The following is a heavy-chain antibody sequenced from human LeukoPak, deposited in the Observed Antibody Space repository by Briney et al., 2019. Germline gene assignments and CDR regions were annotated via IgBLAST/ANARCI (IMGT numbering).Heavy chain of an antibody. J-gene: IGHJ4*02. CDR3: TRDGIRVLDY. V-gene: IGHV6-1*01. D-gene: IGHD1-1*01. CDR2: TYYRSKWYN. CDR1: GDSVSSNSAA. Sequence: SQTLSLTCAISGDSVSSNSAAWNCIRQSPSRGLEWLVRTYYRSKWYNDYAVSGKSRIVINPDTSKNQFSLQLSSVTPEDTAVYYCTRDGIRVLDYWGQGILVTVSS.